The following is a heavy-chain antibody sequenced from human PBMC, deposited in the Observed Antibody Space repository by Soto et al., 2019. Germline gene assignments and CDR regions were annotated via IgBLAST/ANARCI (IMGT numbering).Heavy chain of an antibody. CDR1: GYTFTSYG. J-gene: IGHJ6*02. D-gene: IGHD6-19*01. CDR3: ARVPPGSSGWYTGEDYYYYGMDV. V-gene: IGHV1-18*01. CDR2: ISAYNGNT. Sequence: ASVKVSCKASGYTFTSYGISWVRQAPGQGLEWMGWISAYNGNTNYAQKLQGRVTMTTDASTSTAYMELRSLRSDDTAVYYCARVPPGSSGWYTGEDYYYYGMDVWGQGTTVTVSS.